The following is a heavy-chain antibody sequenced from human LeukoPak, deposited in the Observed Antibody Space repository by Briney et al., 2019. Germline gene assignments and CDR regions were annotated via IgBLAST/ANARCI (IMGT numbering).Heavy chain of an antibody. V-gene: IGHV1-69*13. CDR1: GGTFSSYA. CDR2: IIPIFGTA. J-gene: IGHJ4*02. CDR3: QSSTVTTGYFDY. Sequence: SVKVSCMASGGTFSSYALSWVRQAPGQGLEWMGGIIPIFGTANYAQKFQGRVTITADETTSTAYMELSSLRSEDTAVYYCQSSTVTTGYFDYWGQGTLVTVSS. D-gene: IGHD4-11*01.